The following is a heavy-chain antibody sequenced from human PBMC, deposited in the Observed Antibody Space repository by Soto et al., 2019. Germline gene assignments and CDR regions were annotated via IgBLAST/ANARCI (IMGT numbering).Heavy chain of an antibody. CDR1: GGTFSSYA. CDR2: IIPIFGTA. D-gene: IGHD3-22*01. CDR3: ARVSPTNTMIVVAGAFDI. Sequence: ASVKVSCKASGGTFSSYAISWVRQAPGQGLEWMGGIIPIFGTANYAQKFQGRVTITADESTSTAYMELSSLRSEDTAVYYCARVSPTNTMIVVAGAFDIWGQGTMVTVSS. V-gene: IGHV1-69*13. J-gene: IGHJ3*02.